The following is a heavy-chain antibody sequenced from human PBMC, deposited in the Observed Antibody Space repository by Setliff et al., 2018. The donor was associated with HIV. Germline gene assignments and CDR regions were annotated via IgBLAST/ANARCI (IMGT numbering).Heavy chain of an antibody. CDR1: GFSFSSYA. CDR2: ISGSGSST. Sequence: GGSLRLSCTASGFSFSSYAMSWVRQAPGKGLEWVSGISGSGSSTYYADSVKGRSTISRDNSGDTLYLHMNNLRAEDTAVYYCAKASRGEYYDNSGFFVTYFDYWGQGKLVTVSS. CDR3: AKASRGEYYDNSGFFVTYFDY. V-gene: IGHV3-23*01. D-gene: IGHD3-22*01. J-gene: IGHJ4*02.